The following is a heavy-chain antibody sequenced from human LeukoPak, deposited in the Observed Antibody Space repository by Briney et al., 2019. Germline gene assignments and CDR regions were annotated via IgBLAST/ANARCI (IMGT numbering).Heavy chain of an antibody. V-gene: IGHV3-23*01. CDR1: GFTFSSYA. J-gene: IGHJ4*02. D-gene: IGHD6-6*01. CDR3: AKWKYSNSGIDDY. CDR2: ISGSGDNT. Sequence: GSLRLSCAASGFTFSSYAMSWVRQVPGKGLEWVSVISGSGDNTYYADSVKGRFTISRDNSKNMLYLQMNGLRAEDTAVYYCAKWKYSNSGIDDYWGQGTLVTVSS.